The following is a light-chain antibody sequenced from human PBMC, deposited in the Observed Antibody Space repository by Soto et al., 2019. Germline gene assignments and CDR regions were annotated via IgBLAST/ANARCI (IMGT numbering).Light chain of an antibody. CDR1: QSVSNNY. J-gene: IGKJ1*01. CDR3: QQYGSSGT. Sequence: VMTQSPATLSVSPGERATLSCRASQSVSNNYLAWYQQKPGQAPRLLIYGASNRATGIPDRFSGSGSRTDFTLTISRLEPEDFAVYDCQQYGSSGTFGQGTKVDIK. V-gene: IGKV3-20*01. CDR2: GAS.